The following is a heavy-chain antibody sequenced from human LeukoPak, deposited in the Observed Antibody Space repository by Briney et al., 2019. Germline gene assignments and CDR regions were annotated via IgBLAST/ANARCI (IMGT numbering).Heavy chain of an antibody. CDR3: ARSYCGSDCYSGTYWYFDL. CDR1: GGSVSSGSFY. J-gene: IGHJ2*01. Sequence: LEALSLTCTVSGGSVSSGSFYWSWIRQPPGKGLEWIGYISYSGSTNYNPSLKSRVTISVDTSKNQFSLKLSSVTAADTAVYYCARSYCGSDCYSGTYWYFDLWGRGTLVTVSS. CDR2: ISYSGST. V-gene: IGHV4-61*01. D-gene: IGHD2-21*02.